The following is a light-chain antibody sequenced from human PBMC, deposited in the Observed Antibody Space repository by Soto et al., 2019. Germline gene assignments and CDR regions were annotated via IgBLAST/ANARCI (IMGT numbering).Light chain of an antibody. CDR2: GAS. J-gene: IGKJ1*01. Sequence: EIVLTQSPGTLSLSPGERATLSCRASQSVSSNYLAWFQRKFGQAPRLLIYGASSRATGIPDRFSGSGSGTDFTLNISRLEPEDFAVYYCQQYGSSLPWTFGQGTKVEIK. CDR1: QSVSSNY. CDR3: QQYGSSLPWT. V-gene: IGKV3-20*01.